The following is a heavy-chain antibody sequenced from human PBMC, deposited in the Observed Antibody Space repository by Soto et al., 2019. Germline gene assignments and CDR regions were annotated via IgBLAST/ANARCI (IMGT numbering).Heavy chain of an antibody. CDR2: ITFRVVT. CDR3: ARKLEVSIRHVEWFSYQWFEP. J-gene: IGHJ5*02. D-gene: IGHD3-9*01. CDR1: GDSLSVYA. Sequence: QVLPHQWVSGLLRPSETLSLTCDVHGDSLSVYAWSWIRLPPGKGLEWIWEITFRVVTNYHPSLKSRFSMSVDTSMYRISLNVSSVTAADTVLYFCARKLEVSIRHVEWFSYQWFEPWGPESLVTVSA. V-gene: IGHV4-34*01.